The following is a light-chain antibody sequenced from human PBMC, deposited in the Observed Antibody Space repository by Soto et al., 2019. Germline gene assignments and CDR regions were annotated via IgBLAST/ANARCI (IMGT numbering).Light chain of an antibody. CDR3: SSYTSRSTLVV. J-gene: IGLJ1*01. Sequence: QSALTQPASVSGSPGQSITISCTGTSSDVGGYNYVSWYQQHPDKAPKLMIYEVSNRPSGVSNRFSGSKSGNTASLTISGLQAEDEADYYCSSYTSRSTLVVFGTGTKVTVL. V-gene: IGLV2-14*01. CDR1: SSDVGGYNY. CDR2: EVS.